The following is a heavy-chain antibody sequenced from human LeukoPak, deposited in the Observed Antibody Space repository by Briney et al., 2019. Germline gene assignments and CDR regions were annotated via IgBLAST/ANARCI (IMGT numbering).Heavy chain of an antibody. Sequence: SETLSLTCTVSGGSISSYYWSWIRQPAGKGLEWIGRIYTSGSTNYNPSLKSRVTMSVDTSKNQFPLKLSSVTAADTAVYYCAREGEGYNPEGGWFDPWGQGTLVTVSS. V-gene: IGHV4-4*07. CDR2: IYTSGST. D-gene: IGHD5-24*01. CDR1: GGSISSYY. CDR3: AREGEGYNPEGGWFDP. J-gene: IGHJ5*02.